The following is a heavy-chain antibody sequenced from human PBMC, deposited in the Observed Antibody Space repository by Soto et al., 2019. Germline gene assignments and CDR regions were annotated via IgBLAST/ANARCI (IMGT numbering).Heavy chain of an antibody. Sequence: GGSLRLSCAASGFTVSSKYMSWVRQAPGKGLEWVSLIQSGGPTYYADSVKGRFTISRDTSENTLHLQMNSLRAEDTALYHCARGTKSNDSSHRNYYYYYMDVWGKGTTVTVSS. V-gene: IGHV3-66*01. CDR2: IQSGGPT. CDR1: GFTVSSKY. CDR3: ARGTKSNDSSHRNYYYYYMDV. D-gene: IGHD6-13*01. J-gene: IGHJ6*03.